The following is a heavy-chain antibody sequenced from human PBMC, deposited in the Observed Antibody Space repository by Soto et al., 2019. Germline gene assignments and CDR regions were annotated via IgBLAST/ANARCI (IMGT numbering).Heavy chain of an antibody. J-gene: IGHJ5*02. CDR1: GFTFTSYW. V-gene: IGHV1-46*01. D-gene: IGHD6-13*01. CDR3: TRDNSLYSSTWAWFDP. CDR2: INPTGGSA. Sequence: QVQLVQSGAEVKKPGASVKISCKASGFTFTSYWMHWVRQVPGQGLEWMGIINPTGGSATFAQKFQGRVTMTRDTSTGTDDLELISLRFEDTAVYYCTRDNSLYSSTWAWFDPWGQGTLVTVSS.